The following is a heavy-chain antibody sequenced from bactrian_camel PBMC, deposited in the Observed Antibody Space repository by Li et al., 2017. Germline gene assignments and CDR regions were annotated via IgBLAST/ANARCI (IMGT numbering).Heavy chain of an antibody. J-gene: IGHJ4*01. CDR2: IHTARGST. V-gene: IGHV3S1*01. CDR1: KTSDSSEYC. Sequence: HVQLVESGGGSVQAGGSLRLSCVVSKTSDSSEYCIGWFRQAPEKEREGIALIHTARGSTLYADSMKGRFTISQDKAKNVVYLQMNYLRTEDTAMYYCSNGLDRDRWRTPGPGTQVTVS. D-gene: IGHD1*01.